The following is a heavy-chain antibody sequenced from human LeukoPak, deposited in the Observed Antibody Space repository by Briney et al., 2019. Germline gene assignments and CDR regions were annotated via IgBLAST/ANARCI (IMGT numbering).Heavy chain of an antibody. CDR3: AKDRTYSGYDALDY. CDR2: ISWNSGGA. J-gene: IGHJ4*02. CDR1: GFTFDDYS. D-gene: IGHD5-12*01. Sequence: GGSLRLSCAASGFTFDDYSMHWVRQAPGKGLEWVSGISWNSGGAGYADSVKGRFTISRDNAKNSLYLQMNGLRTEDTALYYCAKDRTYSGYDALDYWGQGTLVTVSS. V-gene: IGHV3-9*01.